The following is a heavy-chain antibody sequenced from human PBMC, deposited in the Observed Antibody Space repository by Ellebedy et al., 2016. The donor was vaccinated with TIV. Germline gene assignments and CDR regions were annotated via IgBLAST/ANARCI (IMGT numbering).Heavy chain of an antibody. CDR2: INYSGRT. V-gene: IGHV4-30-4*01. D-gene: IGHD6-19*01. CDR3: VRVRIGVAELGH. J-gene: IGHJ4*02. Sequence: SETLSLTXTVSGRSISSAAYYWTRIRQPPGKGLEWIGYINYSGRTYSNPSLKSRLTISIDTSKNQFSLKLSSVTAADTAVYYCVRVRIGVAELGHWGQGILVTVSS. CDR1: GRSISSAAYY.